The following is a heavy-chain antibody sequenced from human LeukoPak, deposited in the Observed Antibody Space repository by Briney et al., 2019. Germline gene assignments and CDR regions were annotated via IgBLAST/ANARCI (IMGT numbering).Heavy chain of an antibody. D-gene: IGHD5-18*01. CDR3: ARAQLWLRSDAFDI. Sequence: GESLKISCKGSGYSFTTHWIGWVRQMPGKGLEWMGIIYPGDSDTRYSPSFQGQVTISADKSISTAYLQWSSLKASDTAMYYCARAQLWLRSDAFDIWGHGTMVTVSS. CDR1: GYSFTTHW. J-gene: IGHJ3*02. CDR2: IYPGDSDT. V-gene: IGHV5-51*01.